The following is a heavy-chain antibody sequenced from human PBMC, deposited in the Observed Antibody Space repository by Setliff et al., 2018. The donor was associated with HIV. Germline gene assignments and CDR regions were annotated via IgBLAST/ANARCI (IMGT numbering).Heavy chain of an antibody. V-gene: IGHV4-38-2*01. D-gene: IGHD3-16*01. Sequence: PSETLSLTCAVSGYSISSGYYWGWIQQPPGKGLEWIGSIYHSGSTYYNPSLKSRVTISVDTSKNQFSLKLSSVTAADTAVYYCARVFGLREIDYWGQGTLVTVSS. J-gene: IGHJ4*02. CDR1: GYSISSGYY. CDR2: IYHSGST. CDR3: ARVFGLREIDY.